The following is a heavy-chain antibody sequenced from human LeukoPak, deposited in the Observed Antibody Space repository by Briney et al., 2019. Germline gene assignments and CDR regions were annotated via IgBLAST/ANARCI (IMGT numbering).Heavy chain of an antibody. Sequence: GGSLRLSCAASGFTFSTYGMHWVRQAPGKGLEWVAVISNDGGNKYYADSVKGRFTIATDNSKNTVYLQMHSLRAEDTAVHYCVKSSSRHRVTFGGVERWFDPWGQGTLVTVSS. CDR1: GFTFSTYG. CDR2: ISNDGGNK. D-gene: IGHD3-16*01. CDR3: VKSSSRHRVTFGGVERWFDP. J-gene: IGHJ5*02. V-gene: IGHV3-30*18.